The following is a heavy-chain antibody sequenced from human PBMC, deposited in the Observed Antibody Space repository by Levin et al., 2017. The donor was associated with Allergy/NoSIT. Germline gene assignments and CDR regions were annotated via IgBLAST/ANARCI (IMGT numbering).Heavy chain of an antibody. V-gene: IGHV3-30*18. CDR3: AKDFDTSGTAPDY. D-gene: IGHD3-22*01. J-gene: IGHJ4*02. Sequence: GGSLRLSCAASGFTFSAYGMHWVRQAPGKGLEWLTSISYDGTNSYYADSVRGRITISRDNSKNTLSLQMARLRAEDTAVYYCAKDFDTSGTAPDYWGQGALVTVSS. CDR2: ISYDGTNS. CDR1: GFTFSAYG.